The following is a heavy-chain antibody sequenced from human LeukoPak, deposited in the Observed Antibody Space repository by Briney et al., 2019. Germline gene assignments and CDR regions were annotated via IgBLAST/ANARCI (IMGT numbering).Heavy chain of an antibody. J-gene: IGHJ4*02. CDR2: IYTSGST. CDR1: GGSISSGSYY. CDR3: AREDCTNGVCQGFY. V-gene: IGHV4-61*02. D-gene: IGHD2-8*01. Sequence: SQTLSLTCTVSGGSISSGSYYWSWIRQPAGKGLEWIGRIYTSGSTNYNPSLKSRVTMSVDTSKNQFSLKLSSVTAADTAVYYCAREDCTNGVCQGFYWGQGTLVTVSS.